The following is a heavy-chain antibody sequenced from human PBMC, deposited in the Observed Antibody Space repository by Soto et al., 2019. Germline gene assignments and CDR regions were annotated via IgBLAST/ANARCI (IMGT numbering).Heavy chain of an antibody. CDR3: ARGGPKDIVVVPAAITWSGMDV. Sequence: LRLSCAASGFTFRSYWMHWVRQAPGKGLVWVSRINSDGSSTSYADSVKGRFTISRDNAKNTLYLQMNSLRAEDTAVYYCARGGPKDIVVVPAAITWSGMDVWGQGTTVTVSS. J-gene: IGHJ6*02. D-gene: IGHD2-2*02. V-gene: IGHV3-74*01. CDR2: INSDGSST. CDR1: GFTFRSYW.